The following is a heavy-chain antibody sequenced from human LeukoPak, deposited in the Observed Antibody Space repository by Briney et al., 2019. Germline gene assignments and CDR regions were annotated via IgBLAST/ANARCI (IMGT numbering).Heavy chain of an antibody. CDR1: GYTFTSYG. D-gene: IGHD2-2*02. V-gene: IGHV1-18*01. Sequence: PVASVKVSCKASGYTFTSYGISWVRQAPGQGLEWMGWISAYNGNTNYAQKLQGRVTMTTDTSTSTAYMELRSLRSDDTAVYYCARDSWPNLSQLLYSGGFDYWGQGTLVTVSS. CDR3: ARDSWPNLSQLLYSGGFDY. J-gene: IGHJ4*02. CDR2: ISAYNGNT.